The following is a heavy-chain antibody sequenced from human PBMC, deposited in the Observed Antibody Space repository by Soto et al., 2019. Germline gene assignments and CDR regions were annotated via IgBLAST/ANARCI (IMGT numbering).Heavy chain of an antibody. CDR3: AKGGSGSYSNAFDI. V-gene: IGHV4-39*01. J-gene: IGHJ3*02. CDR1: GGSISRSSYY. D-gene: IGHD3-10*01. CDR2: IYYSGST. Sequence: SETLSLTCSVSGGSISRSSYYWGRIRQPPGKGLEWIGSIYYSGSTYYNPSLKSRVTISVDTSKNQFSLKLSSVTAADTAVYYCAKGGSGSYSNAFDIWGQGTMVTVSS.